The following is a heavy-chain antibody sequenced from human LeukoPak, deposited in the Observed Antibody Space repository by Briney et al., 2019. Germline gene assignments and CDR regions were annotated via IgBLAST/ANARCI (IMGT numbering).Heavy chain of an antibody. CDR1: GFTFSDYS. Sequence: GGSLRLSCAASGFTFSDYSMNWVRQAPGKGLEWISYIGVDSGNTNYADSVKGRFTISGDKAKNSLYLQMNSLRVEDTAVYYCARDYKYAFDNWGEGTLVTVSS. J-gene: IGHJ4*02. V-gene: IGHV3-48*01. D-gene: IGHD5-24*01. CDR3: ARDYKYAFDN. CDR2: IGVDSGNT.